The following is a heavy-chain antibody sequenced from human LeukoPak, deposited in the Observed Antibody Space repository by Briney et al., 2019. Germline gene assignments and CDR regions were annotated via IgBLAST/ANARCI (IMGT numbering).Heavy chain of an antibody. CDR2: IYYSGST. Sequence: SETLSLTCTVSGGSISSYYWSWIRQPPGKGLERIGYIYYSGSTNYNPSLTSRVTMSVDTSKNQFSLKLSSVTAADPAVYYCARMARGSYFDDPWGQGTLVTVSS. CDR3: ARMARGSYFDDP. V-gene: IGHV4-59*12. J-gene: IGHJ5*02. D-gene: IGHD1-26*01. CDR1: GGSISSYY.